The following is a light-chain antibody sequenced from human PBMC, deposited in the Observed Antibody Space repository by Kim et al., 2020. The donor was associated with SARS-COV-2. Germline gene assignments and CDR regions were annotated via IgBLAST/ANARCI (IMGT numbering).Light chain of an antibody. CDR3: QAWDSRVV. CDR2: QDS. J-gene: IGLJ2*01. V-gene: IGLV3-1*01. Sequence: SYELTQPPSVSVSPGQTASITCSGDKLGDKYACWHQQKPGQSPVVVIYQDSKRPSGIPERFSGSNSGNTATLTISGTQAMDEADYYCQAWDSRVVFGGGT. CDR1: KLGDKY.